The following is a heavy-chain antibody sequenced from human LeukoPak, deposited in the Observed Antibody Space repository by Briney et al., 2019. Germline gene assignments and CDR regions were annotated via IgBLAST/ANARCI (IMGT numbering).Heavy chain of an antibody. D-gene: IGHD3-22*01. V-gene: IGHV3-30*04. J-gene: IGHJ4*02. CDR2: ISYDGSNK. Sequence: PGGSLRLSCAASGFTFSSYAMHWVRQAPGKGLEWVAVISYDGSNKYYADSVKGRFTISRDNSKNTLYLQMNSLRAEDTAVYYCARDQSYYYDSSGYYYGAYWGQGTLVTVSS. CDR1: GFTFSSYA. CDR3: ARDQSYYYDSSGYYYGAY.